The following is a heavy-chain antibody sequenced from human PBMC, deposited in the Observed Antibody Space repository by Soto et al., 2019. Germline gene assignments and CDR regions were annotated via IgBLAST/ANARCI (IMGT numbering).Heavy chain of an antibody. V-gene: IGHV2-5*02. J-gene: IGHJ4*02. CDR3: AHTPATGDYWESFDF. CDR2: MYWGDDK. Sequence: QITLKESGPTLVKPTQTLTLTCTFSGFSLSTGGVGVGWIRQPPGKALEWLTLMYWGDDKRYSPSLKSRLTITEDNSKNQVVLTMTNMDPVDTATYYCAHTPATGDYWESFDFWGQGTLVTVSS. CDR1: GFSLSTGGVG. D-gene: IGHD3-22*01.